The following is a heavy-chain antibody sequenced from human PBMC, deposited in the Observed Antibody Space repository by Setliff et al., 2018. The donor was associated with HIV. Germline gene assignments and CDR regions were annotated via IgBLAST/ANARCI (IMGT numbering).Heavy chain of an antibody. D-gene: IGHD3-3*01. Sequence: ASVKVSCKASGYTFRTYDIHWMRQAPGQRLEYLGWINTANGNTKYSQDLQGRVSITSDTSASTSYMELSSLRSQDMAVYYCARGPLFGDQYYPYHYMDVWGKGTTVTV. CDR1: GYTFRTYD. V-gene: IGHV1-3*03. CDR3: ARGPLFGDQYYPYHYMDV. CDR2: INTANGNT. J-gene: IGHJ6*03.